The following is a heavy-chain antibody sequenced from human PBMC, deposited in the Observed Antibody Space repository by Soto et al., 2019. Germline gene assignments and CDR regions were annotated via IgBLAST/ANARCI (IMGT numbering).Heavy chain of an antibody. CDR3: ARDWSRYFDSSGLMWFY. D-gene: IGHD3-22*01. CDR1: GYTFNYYG. CDR2: ISAHNGDT. J-gene: IGHJ4*02. V-gene: IGHV1-18*04. Sequence: ASVKVSCKASGYTFNYYGISWVRQAPGQGLEWVGWISAHNGDTKYAQNLQGRLTLTTDTSTSTAYMELTSLTSDDTAVYYCARDWSRYFDSSGLMWFYWGQGTLVTVSS.